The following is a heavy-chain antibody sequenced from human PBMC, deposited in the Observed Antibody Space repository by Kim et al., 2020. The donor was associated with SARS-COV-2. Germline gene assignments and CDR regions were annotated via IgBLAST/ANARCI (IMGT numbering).Heavy chain of an antibody. CDR3: ARTSSNDYDRAFDI. J-gene: IGHJ3*02. CDR2: IYYSGST. CDR1: GGSISSNF. D-gene: IGHD3-22*01. Sequence: SETLSLTCTVSGGSISSNFWSWLRQPPGKGLEWICYIYYSGSTNYNPSLKSRVTLSLDTSKNQFSLKLSSVTAADAAVYYCARTSSNDYDRAFDIWGQGTMVTVSS. V-gene: IGHV4-59*13.